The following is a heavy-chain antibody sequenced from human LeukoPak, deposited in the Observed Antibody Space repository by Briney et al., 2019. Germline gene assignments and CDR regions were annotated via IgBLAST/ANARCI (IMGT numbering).Heavy chain of an antibody. CDR2: IFYSGNT. CDR1: GDSISSSTYY. Sequence: SETLSLTCTVSGDSISSSTYYWGWIRQPPGKGLEWIGTIFYSGNTYYNPSLKSQVSISVDTSKNQFSLRLSSVTAADTAVYYCARLGGSYDSYYFDSWGQGALVTVSS. J-gene: IGHJ4*02. CDR3: ARLGGSYDSYYFDS. D-gene: IGHD5-18*01. V-gene: IGHV4-39*07.